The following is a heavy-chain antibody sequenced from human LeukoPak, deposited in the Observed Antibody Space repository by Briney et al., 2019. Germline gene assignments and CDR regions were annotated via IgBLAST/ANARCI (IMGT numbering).Heavy chain of an antibody. CDR2: TYYRSTWYN. CDR1: GDSVSSNSVT. Sequence: SQTLSFTCAISGDSVSSNSVTWNWIRQSPSRGLEWLGRTYYRSTWYNDYAVSVRGRITVNPDTSKNQFSLHLNSVAPGDTAVYYCARRLTQYDCFDPWGQGILVTVSS. V-gene: IGHV6-1*01. J-gene: IGHJ5*02. D-gene: IGHD2-2*01. CDR3: ARRLTQYDCFDP.